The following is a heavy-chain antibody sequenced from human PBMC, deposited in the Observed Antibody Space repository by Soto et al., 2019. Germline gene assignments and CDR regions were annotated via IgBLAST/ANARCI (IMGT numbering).Heavy chain of an antibody. D-gene: IGHD2-21*02. CDR2: IYWDDDK. CDR3: VQSRCGGDCLQSYSSHSYYGLDV. J-gene: IGHJ6*02. Sequence: QITLKESGPTLVKHTQTLTLTCTFSGFSLSTIGVGVGWIRQPPGKALEWFALIYWDDDKRYSPSLKSRLTVTKDTSKNQVVLTMTNMDPVDTATYYCVQSRCGGDCLQSYSSHSYYGLDVWGQGTTVTVSS. CDR1: GFSLSTIGVG. V-gene: IGHV2-5*02.